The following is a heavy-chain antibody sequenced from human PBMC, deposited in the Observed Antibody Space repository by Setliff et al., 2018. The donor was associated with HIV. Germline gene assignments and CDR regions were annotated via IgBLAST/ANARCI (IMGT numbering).Heavy chain of an antibody. CDR2: MASRHDGGTT. CDR1: GFSFSNAW. V-gene: IGHV3-15*04. D-gene: IGHD2-8*02. J-gene: IGHJ4*02. Sequence: PGGSLRLSCAASGFTASGFSFSNAWLTWVRYCPGRGLEWLGRMASRHDGGTTDYAAPVKGRFTVSRDDSESTFYLQMNSLKTEDTAIYYCFKSTGWLPGNWGQGTLVTVSS. CDR3: FKSTGWLPGN.